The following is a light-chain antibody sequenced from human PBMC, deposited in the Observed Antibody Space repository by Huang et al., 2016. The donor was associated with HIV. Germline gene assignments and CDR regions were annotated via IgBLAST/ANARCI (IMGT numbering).Light chain of an antibody. Sequence: EIVMTQSPVTLSVSPGERATLSCRASQSVNSNVAWYQEKPGHAPSLLMYGASTRATDTPVRLSGRVSATDFTLTITSVQSEDFAAYYCQQYDNWPRTFGLGTKVEIK. V-gene: IGKV3-15*01. CDR2: GAS. CDR3: QQYDNWPRT. J-gene: IGKJ1*01. CDR1: QSVNSN.